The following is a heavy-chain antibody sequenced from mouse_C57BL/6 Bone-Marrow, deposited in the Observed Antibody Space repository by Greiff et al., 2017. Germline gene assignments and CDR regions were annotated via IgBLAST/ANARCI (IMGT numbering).Heavy chain of an antibody. CDR2: IDPETGGT. D-gene: IGHD1-1*02. Sequence: QVQLKESGAELVRPGASVTLSCKASGYTFTDYEMHWVKQTPVHGLEWIGAIDPETGGTAYNQKFKGKAILTADKSSSTAYMELRSLTSEDSAVYYCSLWRGFAYWGQGTLVTVSA. V-gene: IGHV1-15*01. J-gene: IGHJ3*01. CDR1: GYTFTDYE. CDR3: SLWRGFAY.